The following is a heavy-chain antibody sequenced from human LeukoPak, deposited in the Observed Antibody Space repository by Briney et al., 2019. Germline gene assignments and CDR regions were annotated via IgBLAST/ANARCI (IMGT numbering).Heavy chain of an antibody. CDR1: GFTFSIYG. CDR2: IWNDGSNK. V-gene: IGHV3-33*01. Sequence: GGSLRLSCAASGFTFSIYGMHWVRQAPGKGLEWVAVIWNDGSNKYYADSVKGRFTISRDSSKNTLYLQMNSLRAEYTAVYSCARASGPFDYWGQGTLVTVSS. J-gene: IGHJ4*02. CDR3: ARASGPFDY. D-gene: IGHD3-10*01.